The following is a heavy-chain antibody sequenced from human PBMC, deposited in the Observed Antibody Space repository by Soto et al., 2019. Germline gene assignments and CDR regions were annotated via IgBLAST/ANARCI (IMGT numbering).Heavy chain of an antibody. Sequence: PGGSLRLSCEASGFIFSNYWMHWVRQTPGTGLVWVSRISNDGSITNYADSVKGRFTISRDNAKNTLYLQMNSLRAEDTAVYYCAKDLPWNQADYWGPGVRVTVSS. D-gene: IGHD1-1*01. CDR1: GFIFSNYW. CDR3: AKDLPWNQADY. V-gene: IGHV3-74*01. CDR2: ISNDGSIT. J-gene: IGHJ4*02.